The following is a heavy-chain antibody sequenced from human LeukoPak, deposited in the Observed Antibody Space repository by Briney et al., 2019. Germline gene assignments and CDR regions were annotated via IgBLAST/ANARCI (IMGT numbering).Heavy chain of an antibody. Sequence: SAKVSCKASGGTFSSYAISWVRQAPGQGLEWMGRIIPIFGTANYAQKFQGRVTITTDESTSTAYMELSSLRSEDTAVYHCARSLNYYDSSGYYSPFDIWGQGTMVTVSS. J-gene: IGHJ3*02. CDR3: ARSLNYYDSSGYYSPFDI. D-gene: IGHD3-22*01. CDR1: GGTFSSYA. CDR2: IIPIFGTA. V-gene: IGHV1-69*05.